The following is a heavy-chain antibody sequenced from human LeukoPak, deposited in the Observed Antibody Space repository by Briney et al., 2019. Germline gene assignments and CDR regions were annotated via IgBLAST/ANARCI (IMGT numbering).Heavy chain of an antibody. D-gene: IGHD6-19*01. J-gene: IGHJ4*02. CDR2: IYHSGST. Sequence: SETLSLTCTVSGGSISSGGYSWSWIRQPPGTGLEWIGYIYHSGSTYYNPSLKSRVTISVDRSKNQFSLKLSSVTAADTAVYYCARARSGWYYFDYWGQGTLVTVSS. CDR3: ARARSGWYYFDY. CDR1: GGSISSGGYS. V-gene: IGHV4-30-2*01.